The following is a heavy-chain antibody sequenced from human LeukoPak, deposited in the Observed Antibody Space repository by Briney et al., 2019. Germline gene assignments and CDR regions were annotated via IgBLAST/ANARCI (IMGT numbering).Heavy chain of an antibody. V-gene: IGHV3-30*03. CDR2: ISSDGRDK. Sequence: PGGSLRLSCAASGFTFSSYAMSWVRQAPGKGLEWAAVISSDGRDKHHADSVKGRFTISRDNSKNTLYLQTNSLRAEDTAVYYCARDLRRFAAYYFDYWGQGTLVTVSS. D-gene: IGHD5/OR15-5a*01. CDR1: GFTFSSYA. CDR3: ARDLRRFAAYYFDY. J-gene: IGHJ4*02.